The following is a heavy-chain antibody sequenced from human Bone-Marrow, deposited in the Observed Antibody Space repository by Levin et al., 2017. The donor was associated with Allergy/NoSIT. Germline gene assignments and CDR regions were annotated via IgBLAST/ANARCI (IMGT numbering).Heavy chain of an antibody. CDR1: GFTVSSNY. CDR3: STDRAYCSNTTCYLPDAFDI. Sequence: ASVKVSCVASGFTVSSNYMNWVRQAPGKGLEWVSVIYSGGSTYYADSVKGRFTISRDNSKNTLYLQMSSLRAEDTAVYYCSTDRAYCSNTTCYLPDAFDIWGQGTMVTVSS. J-gene: IGHJ3*02. CDR2: IYSGGST. D-gene: IGHD2-2*01. V-gene: IGHV3-66*01.